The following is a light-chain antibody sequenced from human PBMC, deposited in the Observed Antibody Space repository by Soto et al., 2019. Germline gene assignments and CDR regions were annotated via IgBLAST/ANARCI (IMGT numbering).Light chain of an antibody. CDR2: DNN. V-gene: IGLV1-51*01. J-gene: IGLJ3*02. Sequence: QSVLTQPPSVSAAPGQKVTISCSGSSSNVGNNYVSWYQQRPGTAPKLLIYDNNKRPSGIPDRFSGSKSGTSATLGITGLQTGDEADYYCGTWDNSLSAGWVFGGGTKLTVL. CDR1: SSNVGNNY. CDR3: GTWDNSLSAGWV.